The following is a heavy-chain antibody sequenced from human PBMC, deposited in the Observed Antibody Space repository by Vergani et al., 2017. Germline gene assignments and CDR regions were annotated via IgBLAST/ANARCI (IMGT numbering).Heavy chain of an antibody. J-gene: IGHJ4*02. CDR3: ARDSGYEKSVDY. Sequence: QVQLVESGGGVVQPGRSLRLSCAASGFTFSSYAMHWVRQAPGKGLEWVAVISYDGSNKYYADSVKGRFTISRDNSKNTLYLQMNSLRAEDTAVYYCARDSGYEKSVDYWGQGTLVTVSS. D-gene: IGHD5-12*01. V-gene: IGHV3-30-3*01. CDR2: ISYDGSNK. CDR1: GFTFSSYA.